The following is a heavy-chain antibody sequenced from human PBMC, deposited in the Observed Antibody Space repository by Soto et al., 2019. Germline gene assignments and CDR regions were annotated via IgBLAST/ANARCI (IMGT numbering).Heavy chain of an antibody. CDR2: IYYSGST. CDR3: ARGRLNTQPHLFDL. CDR1: GGSINGGQSY. J-gene: IGHJ4*02. V-gene: IGHV4-31*02. Sequence: TSETLSLTCNISGGSINGGQSYWSWLRQLPGKGPEYIGYIYYSGSTYYEPSFKSRMSISFDKPRNQFSLKLRSVTAAESAVYFCARGRLNTQPHLFDLWGPGALVT.